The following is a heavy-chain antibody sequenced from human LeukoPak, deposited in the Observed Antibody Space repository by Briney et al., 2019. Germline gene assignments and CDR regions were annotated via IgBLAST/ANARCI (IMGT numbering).Heavy chain of an antibody. J-gene: IGHJ4*02. Sequence: PSETLSLTCAVYGGSFSGYYWSWIRQPPGKGLEWIGEINHSGSTNYNPSLKSRVTISVDTSKNQFSLKLSSVTAADTAVYYCARRPYYYDSSGYYTYWGQGTLVTVSS. CDR1: GGSFSGYY. D-gene: IGHD3-22*01. CDR3: ARRPYYYDSSGYYTY. V-gene: IGHV4-34*01. CDR2: INHSGST.